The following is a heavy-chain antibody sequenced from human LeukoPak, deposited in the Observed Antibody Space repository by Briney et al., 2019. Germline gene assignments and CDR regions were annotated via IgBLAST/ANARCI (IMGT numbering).Heavy chain of an antibody. D-gene: IGHD2-15*01. V-gene: IGHV1-2*02. CDR3: ARDQVARDIVVELGATGTIDY. Sequence: GASVKVSCKASGYTFTGYYMHWVRQAPGQGLEWLGWINPNSGGTTYAQKFQGRVTMTRDTSISTAYMELSRLRSDDTAVYYCARDQVARDIVVELGATGTIDYWGQGTLVTVSS. CDR2: INPNSGGT. CDR1: GYTFTGYY. J-gene: IGHJ4*02.